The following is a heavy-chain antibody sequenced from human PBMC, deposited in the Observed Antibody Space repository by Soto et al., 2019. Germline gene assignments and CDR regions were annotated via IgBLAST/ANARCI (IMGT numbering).Heavy chain of an antibody. Sequence: SETLSLTCAVSGVSFTSNNWWTWVRQPPGQGLEWIGEIYRTGSTNYNPSLKSRVTISLDKSENQFSLKVTSLTAADTAVYYCESRDPGTSVDYWGQGTLVTVSS. CDR1: GVSFTSNNW. D-gene: IGHD1-7*01. CDR2: IYRTGST. CDR3: ESRDPGTSVDY. V-gene: IGHV4-4*02. J-gene: IGHJ4*02.